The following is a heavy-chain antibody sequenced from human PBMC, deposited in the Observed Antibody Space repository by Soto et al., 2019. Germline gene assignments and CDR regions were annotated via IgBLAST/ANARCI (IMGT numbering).Heavy chain of an antibody. J-gene: IGHJ1*01. V-gene: IGHV3-33*01. CDR1: GFTFSSYG. D-gene: IGHD2-15*01. CDR2: IWYDGSNK. Sequence: PRGSLRLSCAASGFTFSSYGMHWVRQAPGKGLEWVAVIWYDGSNKYYADSVKGRFTISRDNSRNTLYLQMNSLRAEDTAVYYCERETDCSGAPRDPYSYWAQRSPVPVS. CDR3: ERETDCSGAPRDPYSY.